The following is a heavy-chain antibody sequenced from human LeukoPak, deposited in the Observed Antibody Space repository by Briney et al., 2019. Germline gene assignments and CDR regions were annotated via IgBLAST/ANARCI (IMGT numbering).Heavy chain of an antibody. CDR3: ARGGTVGTTSPLRAFDI. D-gene: IGHD1-1*01. CDR2: ISNSGST. J-gene: IGHJ3*02. V-gene: IGHV4-59*12. Sequence: SETLSLTCNVSGSSISSYYWSWIRQPSGKGLEWIGYISNSGSTNYNPSLRSRVTISVDTSKNQFSLKLSSVTAADTAVYYCARGGTVGTTSPLRAFDIWGQGTMVTVTS. CDR1: GSSISSYY.